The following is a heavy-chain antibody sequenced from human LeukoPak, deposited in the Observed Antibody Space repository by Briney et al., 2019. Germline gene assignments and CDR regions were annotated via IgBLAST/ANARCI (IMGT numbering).Heavy chain of an antibody. J-gene: IGHJ4*02. Sequence: SETLSLTCTVSGGSISSYYWSWIRQPPGKGLEWIGYIYYSGSTNYNPSLKSRVTISVDTSKNQFSLKLSSVTAADTAMYYCAREGGGNYLPYFDYWGQGTLVTVSS. CDR3: AREGGGNYLPYFDY. V-gene: IGHV4-59*01. D-gene: IGHD1-26*01. CDR1: GGSISSYY. CDR2: IYYSGST.